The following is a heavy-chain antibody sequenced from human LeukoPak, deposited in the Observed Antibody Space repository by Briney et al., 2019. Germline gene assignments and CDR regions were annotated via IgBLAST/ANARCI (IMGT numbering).Heavy chain of an antibody. CDR1: GGSFSGYY. CDR3: ARGSSRMLGY. CDR2: INHSGST. Sequence: SETLSLTCAVYGGSFSGYYWSWIRQPPGKGLEWIGEINHSGSTDYNPSLKSRVTISVDTSKNQFSLKLSSVTAADTAVYYCARGSSRMLGYWGQGTLVTVSS. D-gene: IGHD6-13*01. J-gene: IGHJ4*02. V-gene: IGHV4-34*01.